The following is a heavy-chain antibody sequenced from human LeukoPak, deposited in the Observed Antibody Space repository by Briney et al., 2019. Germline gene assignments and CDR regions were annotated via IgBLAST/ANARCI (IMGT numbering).Heavy chain of an antibody. Sequence: ASVKVSCKASGYTFTGYYMHWVRQAPGQGLEWMGWINPNSGGTNYAQKFQGRVTMTRDTSISTAYMELSRLRSDDTAVYYCVRDRLLWFGELSYGMDVWSQGTTVTVSS. CDR2: INPNSGGT. J-gene: IGHJ6*02. V-gene: IGHV1-2*02. CDR1: GYTFTGYY. D-gene: IGHD3-10*01. CDR3: VRDRLLWFGELSYGMDV.